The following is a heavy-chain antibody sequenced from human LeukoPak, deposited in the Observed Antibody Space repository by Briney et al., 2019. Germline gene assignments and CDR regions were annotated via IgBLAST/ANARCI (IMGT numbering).Heavy chain of an antibody. Sequence: ASVKVSCTASEYTFTGYYMHWVRQAPGQGLEWMGWINPNSGGTNYAQKFQGRVTMTRDTSISTAYMELSRLRSDNTAVYYCARDLGYDFWKGPNWFDPWGQGTLVTVSS. CDR1: EYTFTGYY. J-gene: IGHJ5*02. CDR2: INPNSGGT. CDR3: ARDLGYDFWKGPNWFDP. V-gene: IGHV1-2*02. D-gene: IGHD3-3*01.